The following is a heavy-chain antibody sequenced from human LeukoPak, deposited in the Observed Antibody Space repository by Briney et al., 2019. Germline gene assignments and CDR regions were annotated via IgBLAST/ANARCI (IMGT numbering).Heavy chain of an antibody. CDR2: IYYGGST. CDR3: ARCRDGYNFDY. Sequence: PSETLSLTCTVSGGSISSYYWSWIRQPPGKGLEWIGYIYYGGSTNYNPSLKSRVTISVDTSKNQFSLKLSSVTAADTAVYYCARCRDGYNFDYWGQGTLVTVSS. V-gene: IGHV4-59*01. J-gene: IGHJ4*02. CDR1: GGSISSYY. D-gene: IGHD5-24*01.